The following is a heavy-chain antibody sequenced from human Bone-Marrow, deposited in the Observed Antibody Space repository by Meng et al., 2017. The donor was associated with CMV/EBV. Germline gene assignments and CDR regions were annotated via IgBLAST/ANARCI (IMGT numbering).Heavy chain of an antibody. CDR1: GFTVSSNY. V-gene: IGHV3-53*01. J-gene: IGHJ3*02. D-gene: IGHD3-10*01. CDR2: IYSGGST. Sequence: GESLKISCAASGFTVSSNYMSWVRQAPGKGLEWVSVIYSGGSTYYADSVKGRFTISRDNSKNTLYLQINSLRAEDTAVYYCARGSRGNAFDIWGQGTMVTVSS. CDR3: ARGSRGNAFDI.